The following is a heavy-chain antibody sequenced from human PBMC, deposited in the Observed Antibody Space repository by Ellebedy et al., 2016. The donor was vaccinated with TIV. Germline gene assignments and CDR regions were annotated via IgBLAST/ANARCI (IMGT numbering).Heavy chain of an antibody. Sequence: MPSETLSLTCAVYGGSFSGYYWSWIRQPPGKGLEWIGEINHSGSTNYNPSLKSRVTISVDTSKNQFSLKLSSVTAADTAVYYCARDRVYGSGSPYWGQGTLVTVSS. CDR2: INHSGST. CDR1: GGSFSGYY. D-gene: IGHD3-10*01. J-gene: IGHJ4*02. CDR3: ARDRVYGSGSPY. V-gene: IGHV4-34*01.